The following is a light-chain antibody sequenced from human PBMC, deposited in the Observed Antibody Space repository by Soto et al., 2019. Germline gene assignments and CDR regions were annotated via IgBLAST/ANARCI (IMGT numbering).Light chain of an antibody. V-gene: IGKV1-5*03. Sequence: DIQMTQSPSTLSASAGDRVTITCRASQSISSWLAWYQQKPGKAPKLLIHEASSLESGVPSRFSGSGAETEFTLTSSSLQPEDFATYYCQQYNSYPLTFGGGTKVEIK. J-gene: IGKJ4*01. CDR2: EAS. CDR3: QQYNSYPLT. CDR1: QSISSW.